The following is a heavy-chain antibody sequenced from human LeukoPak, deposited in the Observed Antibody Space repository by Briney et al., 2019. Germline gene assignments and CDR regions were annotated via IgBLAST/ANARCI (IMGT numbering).Heavy chain of an antibody. CDR2: IYYTGST. CDR3: ARRGIGYYYFDH. D-gene: IGHD3-22*01. CDR1: GGSISSDSYH. V-gene: IGHV4-39*01. J-gene: IGHJ4*02. Sequence: SETLSLTCTVSGGSISSDSYHWGWIRQPPGKGLEWIGNIYYTGSTYYNPSLKSRVTISVDTSKNQFSLRLTSVTAADTAVYYCARRGIGYYYFDHCGQGTLVTVSS.